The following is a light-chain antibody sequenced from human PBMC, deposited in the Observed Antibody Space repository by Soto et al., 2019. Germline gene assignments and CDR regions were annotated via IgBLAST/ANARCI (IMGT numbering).Light chain of an antibody. V-gene: IGLV2-8*01. CDR3: SSSTVNNHVV. Sequence: QSVLTQPPSASGSPGQSVTISCTETSSDVGAYNYVSWYQQHPGNAPKVLIYEVSKRPSGVPDRFSGSKSGNTASLTVSGLQAEDEADYYCSSSTVNNHVVFGGGTKVTVL. CDR2: EVS. J-gene: IGLJ3*02. CDR1: SSDVGAYNY.